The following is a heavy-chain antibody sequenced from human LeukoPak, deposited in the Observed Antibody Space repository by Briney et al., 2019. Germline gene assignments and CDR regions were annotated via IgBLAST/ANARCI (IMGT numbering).Heavy chain of an antibody. Sequence: GKSLKLSRAPSGFRLSMFALHWLRPAPGKGLEGVAVISYDEHKRYSDSVKGRFNISRDKSKNTLYLQMNSLSAADTAVYYCAKSRGSSWFLGLDVWGQGTTVAVSS. CDR2: ISYDEHKR. CDR3: AKSRGSSWFLGLDV. CDR1: GFRLSMFA. V-gene: IGHV3-30-3*02. J-gene: IGHJ6*02. D-gene: IGHD6-13*01.